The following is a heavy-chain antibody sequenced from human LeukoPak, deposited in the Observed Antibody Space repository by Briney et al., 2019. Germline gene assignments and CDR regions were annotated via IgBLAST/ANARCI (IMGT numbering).Heavy chain of an antibody. CDR1: GFTFSSYA. V-gene: IGHV3-23*01. D-gene: IGHD1-26*01. Sequence: PGGSLRLSCAASGFTFSSYAMSWVRQAPGKGLEWVSVIGGDSVATYYSDSVKGRFTISRDNSKNTLYLQMNNLRAEDTAVYYCAKYYLVGASRWFDPWGQGTLVTVSS. J-gene: IGHJ5*02. CDR3: AKYYLVGASRWFDP. CDR2: IGGDSVAT.